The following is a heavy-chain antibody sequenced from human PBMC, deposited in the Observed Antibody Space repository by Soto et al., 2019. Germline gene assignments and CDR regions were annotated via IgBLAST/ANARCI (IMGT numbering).Heavy chain of an antibody. CDR1: GGSISSGGYS. J-gene: IGHJ6*02. CDR3: ARITYYYDSSGYRKGLVPADV. V-gene: IGHV4-30-2*01. Sequence: PSETLSLTCAVSGGSISSGGYSWSWIRQPPGKGLEWIGYIYHSGSTNYNPSLKSRVTISVDKSKNQFSLKLSSVTAADTAVYYCARITYYYDSSGYRKGLVPADVWGQGTTVTVSS. D-gene: IGHD3-22*01. CDR2: IYHSGST.